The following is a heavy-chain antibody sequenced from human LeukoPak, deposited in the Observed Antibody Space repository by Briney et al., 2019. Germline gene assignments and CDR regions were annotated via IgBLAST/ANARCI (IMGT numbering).Heavy chain of an antibody. V-gene: IGHV1-18*01. J-gene: IGHJ4*02. CDR3: ARDLAYNYGDPHYFDY. D-gene: IGHD5-24*01. CDR1: GYTFTNYG. CDR2: ISAYNGNT. Sequence: ASVKVSCKASGYTFTNYGISWVRQAPGQGLEWMGWISAYNGNTNYAQNLQGRVTMTTDTSTSTAYMELRNLRSDDTAVYYCARDLAYNYGDPHYFDYWGQGTLVTVSS.